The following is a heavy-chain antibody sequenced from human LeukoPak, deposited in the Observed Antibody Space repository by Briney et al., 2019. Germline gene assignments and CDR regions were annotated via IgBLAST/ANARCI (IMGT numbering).Heavy chain of an antibody. CDR2: ISGSGGST. Sequence: PGRTLRLSCAASGFTFSSYAMSWVRHAPGKGLEWVSAISGSGGSTYYADSVKGRFTISRDNSKNTLYLQMNSLRAEDTAVYYCAKDSSGWFVYQKHHDAFDMWGQGTMVTVSS. V-gene: IGHV3-23*01. D-gene: IGHD6-19*01. J-gene: IGHJ3*02. CDR1: GFTFSSYA. CDR3: AKDSSGWFVYQKHHDAFDM.